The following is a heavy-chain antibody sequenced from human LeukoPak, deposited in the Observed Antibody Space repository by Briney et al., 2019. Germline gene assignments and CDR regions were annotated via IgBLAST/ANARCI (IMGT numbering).Heavy chain of an antibody. D-gene: IGHD1-26*01. Sequence: PLETLSLSCTVSGGSISSGDYDWSSIRQPPGKGLEWIGYIYYSGSTYYNPSLKSRVTISVDTSKNQFSLKLSSVTAADTAVSYCARAARSGKSGSYLEPYFNYWGQGTLVTVSS. CDR2: IYYSGST. CDR1: GGSISSGDYD. J-gene: IGHJ4*02. V-gene: IGHV4-30-4*08. CDR3: ARAARSGKSGSYLEPYFNY.